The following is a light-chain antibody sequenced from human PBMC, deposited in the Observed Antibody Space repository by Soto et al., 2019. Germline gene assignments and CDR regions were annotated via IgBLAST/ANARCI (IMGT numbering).Light chain of an antibody. V-gene: IGKV3-20*01. CDR1: QSVVSSH. CDR3: QQYEIAPKT. CDR2: GVS. J-gene: IGKJ1*01. Sequence: EIVLTQSPGTLSLSPGERATLSCRASQSVVSSHLAWYQQKPGQAPRLLIHGVSSRATGIPDRFSGSGSGTDFTLSISGLEPEDFAVYYCQQYEIAPKTFGQGTKVEIK.